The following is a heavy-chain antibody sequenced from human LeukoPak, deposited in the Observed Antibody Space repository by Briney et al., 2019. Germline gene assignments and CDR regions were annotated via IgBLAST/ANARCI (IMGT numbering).Heavy chain of an antibody. Sequence: SETLSLTCTVSGGSISNYYWSWIRQPAGKGLEWIGRIYTSGSTNYNPSLKSRVTMSVDTSKNQFSLKLSSVTAADTAVYYCARVSQNQDYDTDDGMDVWGQGTTVTVSS. CDR2: IYTSGST. CDR3: ARVSQNQDYDTDDGMDV. V-gene: IGHV4-4*07. J-gene: IGHJ6*02. CDR1: GGSISNYY. D-gene: IGHD3-22*01.